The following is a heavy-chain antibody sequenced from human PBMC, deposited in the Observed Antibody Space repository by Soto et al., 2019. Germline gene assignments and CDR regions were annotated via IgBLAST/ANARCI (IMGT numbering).Heavy chain of an antibody. CDR2: IIPILGIA. J-gene: IGHJ5*02. Sequence: QVQLVQSGAEVKKPGSSVKVSCKASGGTFSSYPISWVRQAPGHGLEWLGRIIPILGIADYAQKFQGRVTITADKSTSTAYMELSSLRSEDTAVYYCAEAVPGATPPNWFDPWGQGTLVTVSS. CDR3: AEAVPGATPPNWFDP. CDR1: GGTFSSYP. V-gene: IGHV1-69*02. D-gene: IGHD2-2*01.